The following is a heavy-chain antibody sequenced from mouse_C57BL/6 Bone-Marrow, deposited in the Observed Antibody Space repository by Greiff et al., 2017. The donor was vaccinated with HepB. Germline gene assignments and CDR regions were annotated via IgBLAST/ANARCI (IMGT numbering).Heavy chain of an antibody. CDR2: ISSGGSYT. Sequence: EVQLVESGGDLVKPGGSLKLSCAASGFTFSSYGMSWVRQTPDKRLEWVATISSGGSYTYYPDSVKGRLTISRDNAKNTLYLQMSSLKSEDTAMYYCASLYYSNYLYYWGQGTTLTVSS. D-gene: IGHD2-5*01. CDR1: GFTFSSYG. CDR3: ASLYYSNYLYY. V-gene: IGHV5-6*01. J-gene: IGHJ2*01.